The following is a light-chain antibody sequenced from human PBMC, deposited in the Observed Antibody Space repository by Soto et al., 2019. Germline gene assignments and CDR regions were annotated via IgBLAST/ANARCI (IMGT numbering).Light chain of an antibody. CDR1: QSVSSN. Sequence: EILMTQSPATLSVSPWERATLSCRASQSVSSNLAWYQQKPGQAPRLLIYGASNRATGIPDRFSGSGSGTDFTLTISRLEPEDFAVYYCQQYGSSGTFGQGTKVDIK. CDR2: GAS. V-gene: IGKV3-20*01. CDR3: QQYGSSGT. J-gene: IGKJ1*01.